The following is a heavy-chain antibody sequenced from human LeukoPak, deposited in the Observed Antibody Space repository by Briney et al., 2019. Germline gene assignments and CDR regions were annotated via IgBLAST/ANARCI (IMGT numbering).Heavy chain of an antibody. D-gene: IGHD3-22*01. CDR1: GFTFSSYA. CDR2: ISGSGGST. J-gene: IGHJ4*02. Sequence: PGGALRLSCAASGFTFSSYAMSWVRQAAGNGLEWVSAISGSGGSTYYADSVKGRFTISRDNSKNTLYLQMNSLRAEDSAVYYCARRAYYYDSSGYYSPTRVYFFDYWGQGTLVTVSP. V-gene: IGHV3-23*01. CDR3: ARRAYYYDSSGYYSPTRVYFFDY.